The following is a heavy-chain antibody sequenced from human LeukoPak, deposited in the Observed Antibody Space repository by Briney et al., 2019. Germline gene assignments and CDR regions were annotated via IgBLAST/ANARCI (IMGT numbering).Heavy chain of an antibody. V-gene: IGHV4-38-2*01. CDR1: GYSTSSGYY. D-gene: IGHD5-24*01. Sequence: ALETLSLTCAVSGYSTSSGYYWGWIRQPPGKGLEWIGSIYHSGSTYYNPSLKSRVTISVDTSKNQFSLKLSSVTAADTAVYYCARLTGDGYSPQDSFDIWGQGTMVTVSS. CDR3: ARLTGDGYSPQDSFDI. CDR2: IYHSGST. J-gene: IGHJ3*02.